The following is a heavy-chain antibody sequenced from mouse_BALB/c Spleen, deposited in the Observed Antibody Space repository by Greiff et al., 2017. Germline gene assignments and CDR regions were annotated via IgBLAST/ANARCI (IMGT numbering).Heavy chain of an antibody. V-gene: IGHV5-6-3*01. CDR1: GFTFSSYG. Sequence: VQLQQSGGGLVQPGGSLKLSCAASGFTFSSYGMSWVRQTPDKRLELVATINSNGGSTYYPDSVKGRFTISRDNAKNTLYLQMSSLKSEDTAMYYCARDPYGNYYFDYWGQGTTLTVAS. CDR3: ARDPYGNYYFDY. CDR2: INSNGGST. J-gene: IGHJ2*01. D-gene: IGHD2-1*01.